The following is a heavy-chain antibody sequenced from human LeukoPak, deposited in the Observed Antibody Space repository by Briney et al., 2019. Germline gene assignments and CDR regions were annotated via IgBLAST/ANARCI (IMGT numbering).Heavy chain of an antibody. D-gene: IGHD2-15*01. Sequence: SDTLSLTCAVYGGSFSGWWSWIRQPPGKGLEWIGEIHHSGGTKYNPSLRSLDTISVDTSKRQISLKMTSVTAADTAIYYCARHNGWAFDIWGQGTVVTVSS. CDR2: IHHSGGT. CDR1: GGSFSGW. V-gene: IGHV4-34*01. CDR3: ARHNGWAFDI. J-gene: IGHJ3*02.